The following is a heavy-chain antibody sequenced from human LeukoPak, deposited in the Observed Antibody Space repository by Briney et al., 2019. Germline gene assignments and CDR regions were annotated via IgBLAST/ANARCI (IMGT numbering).Heavy chain of an antibody. CDR1: GFSFSKVW. CDR3: AKGVGTSSNWPLGDY. D-gene: IGHD6-13*01. Sequence: GGSLRLSCTASGFSFSKVWMSWVRQAPGKGLEWVSAISGSGRYTYYADSVKGRFTISRDNSNNTLYLQMNSLRAEDTAVYYCAKGVGTSSNWPLGDYWGQGTLVTVSS. CDR2: ISGSGRYT. J-gene: IGHJ4*02. V-gene: IGHV3-23*01.